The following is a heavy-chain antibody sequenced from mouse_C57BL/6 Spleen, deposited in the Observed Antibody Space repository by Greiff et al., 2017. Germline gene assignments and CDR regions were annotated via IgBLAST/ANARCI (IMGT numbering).Heavy chain of an antibody. J-gene: IGHJ4*01. V-gene: IGHV10-3*01. D-gene: IGHD2-4*01. CDR3: VSRYYDYYMAMDY. Sequence: EVQGVESGGGLVQPKGSLKLSCAASGFTFNTYAMHWVRQAPGQGLEWVARIRSKSSNNATYYADSVKDRFTISRDDSQSMLYLTMNNLKTEDTAMYYCVSRYYDYYMAMDYWGQGTSVTVSS. CDR2: IRSKSSNNAT. CDR1: GFTFNTYA.